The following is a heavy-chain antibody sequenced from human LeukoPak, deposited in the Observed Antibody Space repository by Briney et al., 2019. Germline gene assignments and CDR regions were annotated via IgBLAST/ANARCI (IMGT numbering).Heavy chain of an antibody. CDR3: ARSRGGYYDSSGYYPDY. CDR2: IYYSGST. Sequence: SETLSLTCTVSGGSISSYYWSWIRQPPGKGLEWIGYIYYSGSTNYNPSLKSRVTISVDASKNQFSLKLSSVTAADTAVYYCARSRGGYYDSSGYYPDYWGQGTLVTVSS. J-gene: IGHJ4*02. V-gene: IGHV4-59*01. D-gene: IGHD3-22*01. CDR1: GGSISSYY.